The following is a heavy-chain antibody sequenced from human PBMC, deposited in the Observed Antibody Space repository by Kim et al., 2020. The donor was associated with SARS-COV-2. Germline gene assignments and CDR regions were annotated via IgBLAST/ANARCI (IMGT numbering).Heavy chain of an antibody. J-gene: IGHJ4*02. CDR3: ARVDAVVVPAASHFDY. V-gene: IGHV7-4-1*02. D-gene: IGHD2-2*01. Sequence: GFTGRFVFSLDTSVSTAYLQISSLKAEDTAVYYCARVDAVVVPAASHFDYWGQGTLVTVSS.